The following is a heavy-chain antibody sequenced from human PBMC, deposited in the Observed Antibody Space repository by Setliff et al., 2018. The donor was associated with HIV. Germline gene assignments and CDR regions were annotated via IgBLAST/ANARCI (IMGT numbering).Heavy chain of an antibody. CDR2: ISSSGSTI. V-gene: IGHV3-48*04. J-gene: IGHJ2*01. CDR1: GFTFSNYI. D-gene: IGHD3-10*01. CDR3: ARDRGDGYNDNWYFDL. Sequence: GGSLRLSCAASGFTFSNYILTWVRQAPGEGLEWVSYISSSGSTIYYADSVKGRFTISRDNAKNSLYLQMNSLRAEDTAVYYCARDRGDGYNDNWYFDLWGRGTLVTVSS.